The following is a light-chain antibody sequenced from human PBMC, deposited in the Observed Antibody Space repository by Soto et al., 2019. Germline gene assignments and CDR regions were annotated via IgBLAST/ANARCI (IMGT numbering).Light chain of an antibody. J-gene: IGKJ1*01. Sequence: DIMLTQSPRLLPAPVACRLTIICRASQRISTWLAWYQQKPGKAPKLLIYKMSASERGVPSRFSGSGSGTEFTLTISSLQPEDFATYYCQQYNSSPWTLGQGTKVDIK. CDR2: KMS. V-gene: IGKV1-5*03. CDR3: QQYNSSPWT. CDR1: QRISTW.